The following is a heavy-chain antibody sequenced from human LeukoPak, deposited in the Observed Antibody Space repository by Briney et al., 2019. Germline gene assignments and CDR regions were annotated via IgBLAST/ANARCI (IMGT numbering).Heavy chain of an antibody. Sequence: GGSLRLSCAASGFTFSSYRMNWVRQAPGKGLEWVSSISSGSTYINYADSVKGRFTISRDNAKNSLYLQMNSLRAKDTAVYYCARDLGSGYVFFDYWGQGTLVTVSS. D-gene: IGHD5-12*01. CDR1: GFTFSSYR. CDR2: ISSGSTYI. J-gene: IGHJ4*02. V-gene: IGHV3-21*01. CDR3: ARDLGSGYVFFDY.